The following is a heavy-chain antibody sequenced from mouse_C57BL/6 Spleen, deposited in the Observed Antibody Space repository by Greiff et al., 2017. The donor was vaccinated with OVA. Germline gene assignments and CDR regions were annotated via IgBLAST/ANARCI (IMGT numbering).Heavy chain of an antibody. D-gene: IGHD4-1*02. CDR2: ISYDGIN. V-gene: IGHV3-6*01. J-gene: IGHJ2*01. CDR1: GYSITSGYY. Sequence: EVQLQESGPGLVKPSQSLSLTCSVTGYSITSGYYWNWIRQFPGNKLEWMGYISYDGINNYNPSLKNRISITRDTSKNQFFLKLNSVTTEDTATYYCARGPNWDWRTPYVDYWGQCTPLTVSS. CDR3: ARGPNWDWRTPYVDY.